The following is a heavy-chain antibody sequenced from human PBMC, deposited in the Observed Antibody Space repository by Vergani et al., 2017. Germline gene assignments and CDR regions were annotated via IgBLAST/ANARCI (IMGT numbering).Heavy chain of an antibody. D-gene: IGHD2-2*02. CDR2: IIPIFGTA. CDR3: ARDYCSSTSCYTRWFDP. CDR1: GGTFSSYA. Sequence: QVQLVQSGAEVKKPGSSVKVSCKASGGTFSSYAISWVRQAPGKGLEWMGGIIPIFGTANYAQKFQGRVTITADESTSTAYMELSSLRSEDTAVYYCARDYCSSTSCYTRWFDPWGQGTLVTVSS. J-gene: IGHJ5*02. V-gene: IGHV1-69*01.